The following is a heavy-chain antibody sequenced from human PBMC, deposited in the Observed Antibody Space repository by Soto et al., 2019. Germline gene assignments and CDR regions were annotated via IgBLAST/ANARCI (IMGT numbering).Heavy chain of an antibody. J-gene: IGHJ4*03. Sequence: QVQLVESGGGVVQPGRSLRLSCAASGFTFSSYGMHWVRQAPGKGLEWVAVISYDGTNKYYADSVKGRFTISRDNSKNTLYLQMNSLRAEDTAVYYWAGGYGPGYFVYWGQGTLVTVSS. D-gene: IGHD1-1*01. V-gene: IGHV3-30*03. CDR1: GFTFSSYG. CDR2: ISYDGTNK. CDR3: AGGYGPGYFVY.